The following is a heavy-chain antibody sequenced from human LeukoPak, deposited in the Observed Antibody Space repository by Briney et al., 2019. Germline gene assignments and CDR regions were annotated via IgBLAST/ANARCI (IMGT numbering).Heavy chain of an antibody. J-gene: IGHJ3*01. CDR2: ISSNGIYT. CDR3: ARGPTVITFNAFDV. CDR1: GFTFSDYG. Sequence: PGGSLRLSCAASGFTFSDYGMYWVRQAPGKGLEHVSGISSNGIYTYYANSVRGRFTISRDNSKNTLYLQMGSLRAEDMAVHYCARGPTVITFNAFDVWGQGTMVTVSS. D-gene: IGHD4-17*01. V-gene: IGHV3-64*01.